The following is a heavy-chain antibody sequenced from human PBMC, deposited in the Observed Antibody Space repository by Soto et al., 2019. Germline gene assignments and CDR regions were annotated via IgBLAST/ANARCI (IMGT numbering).Heavy chain of an antibody. Sequence: SETLSLTCTVSGGSISSYYWSWIRQPPGKGLEWIGYIYYSGSTNYNPSLKSRVTISVDTSKNQFSLKLSSVTAADTAVYYCARIRGTKAPYYYYYMDVWGKGTTVTVSS. D-gene: IGHD1-1*01. CDR3: ARIRGTKAPYYYYYMDV. J-gene: IGHJ6*03. CDR2: IYYSGST. CDR1: GGSISSYY. V-gene: IGHV4-59*08.